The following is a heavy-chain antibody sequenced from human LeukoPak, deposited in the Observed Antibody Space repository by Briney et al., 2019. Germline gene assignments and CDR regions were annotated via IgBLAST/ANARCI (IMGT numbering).Heavy chain of an antibody. CDR2: IGSGADL. V-gene: IGHV3-23*01. CDR1: GFAFGVHA. J-gene: IGHJ5*02. D-gene: IGHD3-16*01. CDR3: AKDWTPHNRVYDCLDA. Sequence: GESLKISCVGSGFAFGVHAMSWVRQVPGKGPEWVATIGSGADLFYAESVKGRFTISRDDPRNTVWLQMNSLRAEDTALYYCAKDWTPHNRVYDCLDAWGQGTQVTVSS.